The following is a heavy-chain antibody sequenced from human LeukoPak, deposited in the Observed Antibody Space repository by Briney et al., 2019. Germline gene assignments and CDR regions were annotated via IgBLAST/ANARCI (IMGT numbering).Heavy chain of an antibody. J-gene: IGHJ4*02. CDR1: GFNLNSYA. Sequence: GGSLRLSCAVSGFNLNSYAMHWVRQAPGKGLEWVAVIRHDEANSFYADSVQGRFTISRDTSKKLLYLQMNGLRVEDTAVYYCAKEYTPSSPLGELDSWGQGTLVTVSS. CDR2: IRHDEANS. V-gene: IGHV3-30*02. D-gene: IGHD6-6*01. CDR3: AKEYTPSSPLGELDS.